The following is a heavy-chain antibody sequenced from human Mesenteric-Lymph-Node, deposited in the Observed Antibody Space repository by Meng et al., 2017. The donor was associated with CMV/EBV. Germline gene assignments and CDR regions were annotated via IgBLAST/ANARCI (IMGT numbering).Heavy chain of an antibody. CDR1: GFTFSSYA. CDR3: ARDLVPAASAALYYYYGMDV. Sequence: GGSLRLSCAASGFTFSSYAMHWVRQAPGKGLEWVAVISYDGSNKYYADSVKGRFTISRDNSKNTLYLQMNSLRAEDTAVYYCARDLVPAASAALYYYYGMDVWGQGTTVTVSS. V-gene: IGHV3-30*04. CDR2: ISYDGSNK. D-gene: IGHD2-2*01. J-gene: IGHJ6*02.